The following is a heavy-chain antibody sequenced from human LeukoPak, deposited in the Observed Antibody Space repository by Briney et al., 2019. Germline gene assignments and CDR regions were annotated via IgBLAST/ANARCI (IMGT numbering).Heavy chain of an antibody. D-gene: IGHD6-19*01. CDR2: ISSSGSTI. CDR3: ARDPYSSGWFDF. CDR1: GFTFSSYE. V-gene: IGHV3-48*03. J-gene: IGHJ4*02. Sequence: GGSLRLSCAASGFTFSSYEMNWVRQAPGKGLEWVSYISSSGSTIYYADSVKGRFTISRDNAKNSLYLQMNSLRDEDTAVYYCARDPYSSGWFDFWGQGTLVTVSS.